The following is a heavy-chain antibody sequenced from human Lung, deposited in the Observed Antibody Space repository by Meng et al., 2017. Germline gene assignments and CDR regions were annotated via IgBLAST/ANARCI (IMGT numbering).Heavy chain of an antibody. V-gene: IGHV5-51*01. CDR1: GFTFSNYW. CDR2: IHPGDSDV. Sequence: GGSLRLSCKGSGFTFSNYWIGWVRQMPGKGLEWMGIIHPGDSDVKYSPSFQGQVTFSADRSISNAFLQWSSLKASDTAMYYCAKLRYCSGATCYTPSDYWGQGTLVTVSS. J-gene: IGHJ4*02. D-gene: IGHD2-2*02. CDR3: AKLRYCSGATCYTPSDY.